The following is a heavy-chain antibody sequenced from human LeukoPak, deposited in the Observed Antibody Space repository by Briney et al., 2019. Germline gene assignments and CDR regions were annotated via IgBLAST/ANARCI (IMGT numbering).Heavy chain of an antibody. D-gene: IGHD3-10*01. CDR3: ARRLYGSGRHQYGMDV. CDR1: GYSFTSYW. CDR2: IYPGGSDT. Sequence: GESLKTSCKASGYSFTSYWIGWVRQMPGKGLGWLGIIYPGGSDTRYSPSFQGQVTISADKSISTAYLQWSSLKASDTAMYYCARRLYGSGRHQYGMDVWGQGTTVTVSS. J-gene: IGHJ6*02. V-gene: IGHV5-51*01.